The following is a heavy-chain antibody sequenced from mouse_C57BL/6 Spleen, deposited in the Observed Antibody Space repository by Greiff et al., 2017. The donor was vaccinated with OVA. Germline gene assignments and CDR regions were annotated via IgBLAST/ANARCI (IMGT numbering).Heavy chain of an antibody. CDR2: ISSGSSTI. CDR3: ARGMVWGLRQEFAD. D-gene: IGHD2-4*01. J-gene: IGHJ3*01. CDR1: GFTFSDYG. Sequence: EVQLVESGGGLVKPGGSLKLSCAASGFTFSDYGMHWVRQAPEKGLEWVAYISSGSSTIYYADTVKGRFTISRDNAKNTLFLQMTSLRSEDTTMYYCARGMVWGLRQEFADWGQGTLVTVAA. V-gene: IGHV5-17*01.